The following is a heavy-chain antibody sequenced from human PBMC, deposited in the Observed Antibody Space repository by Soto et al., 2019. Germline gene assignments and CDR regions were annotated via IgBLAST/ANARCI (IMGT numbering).Heavy chain of an antibody. CDR3: AIIAARPGGRAFDI. V-gene: IGHV1-8*01. CDR1: GYTFTSYD. J-gene: IGHJ3*02. Sequence: ASVKVSCKASGYTFTSYDINWVRQATGQGLEWMGWMNPNSGNTGYAQKFQGRVTMTRNTSISTAYMELSSLRSEDTAVYYCAIIAARPGGRAFDIWGQGTMVTLSS. D-gene: IGHD6-6*01. CDR2: MNPNSGNT.